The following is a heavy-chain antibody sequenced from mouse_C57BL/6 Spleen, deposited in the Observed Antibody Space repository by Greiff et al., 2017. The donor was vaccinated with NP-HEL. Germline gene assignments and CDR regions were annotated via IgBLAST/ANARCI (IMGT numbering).Heavy chain of an antibody. V-gene: IGHV1-18*01. Sequence: VQLKESGPELVKPGASVKIPCKASGYTFTDYNMDWVKQSHGKSLEWIGDINPNNGGTIYNQKFKGKATLTVDKSSSTAYMELRSLTSEDTAVYYCVRAYYGGAWFAYWGQGTLVTVSA. CDR2: INPNNGGT. J-gene: IGHJ3*01. CDR1: GYTFTDYN. CDR3: VRAYYGGAWFAY. D-gene: IGHD1-1*01.